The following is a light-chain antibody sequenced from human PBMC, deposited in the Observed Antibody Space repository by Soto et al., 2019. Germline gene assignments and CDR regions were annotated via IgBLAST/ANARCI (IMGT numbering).Light chain of an antibody. CDR3: KQYGTYPRT. Sequence: DIQMTQSPSTLSASVGDRVNITCRASQSFITWLAWYQQKPGKAPKLLIYKASNLKSGVPSRFSGSGSGSEFTLTISSLHPDDFAPYYCKQYGTYPRTFGQGSTVEIK. J-gene: IGKJ1*01. V-gene: IGKV1-5*03. CDR2: KAS. CDR1: QSFITW.